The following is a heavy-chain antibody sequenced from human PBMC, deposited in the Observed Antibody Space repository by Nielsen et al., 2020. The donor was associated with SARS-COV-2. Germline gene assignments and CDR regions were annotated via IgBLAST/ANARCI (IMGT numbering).Heavy chain of an antibody. D-gene: IGHD6-6*01. J-gene: IGHJ6*03. CDR1: GGSISSYY. CDR3: ARDSSSSVRGYYYYMDV. CDR2: IYYSGST. V-gene: IGHV4-59*01. Sequence: SETLSLTCTVSGGSISSYYWSWIRQPPGKGLEWIGYIYYSGSTNYNPSLKSRVTISVDTSKNQFSLKLSSVTAADTAVYYCARDSSSSVRGYYYYMDVWGQGTTVTVSS.